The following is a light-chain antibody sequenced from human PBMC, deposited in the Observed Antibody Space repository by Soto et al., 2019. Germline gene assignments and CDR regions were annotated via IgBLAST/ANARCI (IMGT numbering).Light chain of an antibody. V-gene: IGLV2-8*01. CDR2: EVT. J-gene: IGLJ1*01. CDR3: SSFKGTNSFV. Sequence: QSVLTQPPSASGFPGQSVTISCTGTSSDVGYYDYVSWYQQHPGKAPNLVIYEVTKRPSGVPDRVSASKSGNTASLTVSGLRAEDEADYYRSSFKGTNSFVFGTGTKVTVL. CDR1: SSDVGYYDY.